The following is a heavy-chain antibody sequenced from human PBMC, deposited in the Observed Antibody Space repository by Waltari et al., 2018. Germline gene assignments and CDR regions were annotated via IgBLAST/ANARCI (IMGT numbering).Heavy chain of an antibody. V-gene: IGHV4-59*01. D-gene: IGHD3-3*01. CDR1: GGSISSYY. CDR3: ARAPFWSGSNWFDP. Sequence: QVQLQESGPGLVKPSETLSLTCTVSGGSISSYYWSWIRQPPGKGLEWIGYIYYSGSTNYNPSLKCRVTISVDTSKNQFSLKLSSVTAADTAVYYCARAPFWSGSNWFDPWGQGTLVTVSS. CDR2: IYYSGST. J-gene: IGHJ5*02.